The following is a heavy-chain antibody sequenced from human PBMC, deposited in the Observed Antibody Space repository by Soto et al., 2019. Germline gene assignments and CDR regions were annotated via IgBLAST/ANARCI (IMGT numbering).Heavy chain of an antibody. Sequence: GGSLRLSCGTSGFTFANFGMGWVRQAPGKGLYWVSGISSSGRRTYYADSVKGRFTISRDNSKNTLYLQMDSLRGDDTAVYYCARGGSIAARPLDYWGQGTLVTVSS. V-gene: IGHV3-23*01. CDR3: ARGGSIAARPLDY. J-gene: IGHJ4*02. D-gene: IGHD6-6*01. CDR1: GFTFANFG. CDR2: ISSSGRRT.